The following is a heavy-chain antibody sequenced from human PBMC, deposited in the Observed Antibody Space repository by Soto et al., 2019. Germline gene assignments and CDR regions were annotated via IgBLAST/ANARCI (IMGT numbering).Heavy chain of an antibody. CDR1: GFTFSSYG. V-gene: IGHV3-30*18. J-gene: IGHJ4*02. D-gene: IGHD3-9*01. CDR3: AKASLSWSLDY. Sequence: QVQLVESGGGVVQPGRSLRLSCAASGFTFSSYGMHWVRQAPGKGLEWVAVISYDGSNKYYADSVKGRFTISRDNSKNTLYLQMNSLRAEDTAVYYCAKASLSWSLDYRGQGTLVTVSS. CDR2: ISYDGSNK.